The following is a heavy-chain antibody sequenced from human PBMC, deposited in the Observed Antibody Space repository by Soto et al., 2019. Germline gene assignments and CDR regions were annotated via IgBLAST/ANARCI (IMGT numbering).Heavy chain of an antibody. CDR1: GFTFSNFW. V-gene: IGHV3-7*01. CDR2: IEADGSRR. Sequence: GGSLRLSCAASGFTFSNFWMAWVRQAPGRGLEWVAFIEADGSRRPSAASVQGRFTISRDNTKSSLFLDMDYLGSEDTAVYYCGSRIVTSGVMIFYFDRWGQGTLVTVSS. CDR3: GSRIVTSGVMIFYFDR. D-gene: IGHD3-16*01. J-gene: IGHJ4*02.